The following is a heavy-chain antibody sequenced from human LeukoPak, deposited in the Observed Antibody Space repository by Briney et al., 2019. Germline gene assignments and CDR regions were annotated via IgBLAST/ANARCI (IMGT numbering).Heavy chain of an antibody. CDR1: GFTFSSYA. V-gene: IGHV3-30*04. Sequence: GGSLRLSCAASGFTFSSYAMHWVRHAPGKGLEWVAVISYDGSNKYYVDSVKGRFTISRDNSKNTPYLQMNSLRAEDPAVYYCARDSSFTIFGVVTDNWFDPWGQGTLVTVSS. D-gene: IGHD3-3*01. CDR2: ISYDGSNK. CDR3: ARDSSFTIFGVVTDNWFDP. J-gene: IGHJ5*02.